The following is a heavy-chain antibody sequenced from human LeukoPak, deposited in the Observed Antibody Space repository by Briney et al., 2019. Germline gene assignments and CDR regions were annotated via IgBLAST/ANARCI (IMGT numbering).Heavy chain of an antibody. V-gene: IGHV4-59*08. CDR1: GGSISSYY. CDR3: ATSLAQCSSCPFDY. CDR2: IYYSGST. Sequence: SETLSLTRTVSGGSISSYYWSWIRQPPGKGLEWIGYIYYSGSTNYNPSLKSRVTISVDTSKNQFSLKLSSVTAADTAVYYCATSLAQCSSCPFDYWGQGTLVTVSS. J-gene: IGHJ4*02. D-gene: IGHD2-2*01.